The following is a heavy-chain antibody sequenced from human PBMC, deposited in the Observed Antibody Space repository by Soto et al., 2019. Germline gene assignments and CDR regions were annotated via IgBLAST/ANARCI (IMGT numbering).Heavy chain of an antibody. V-gene: IGHV2-5*01. CDR1: GFSFTTAVVA. CDR3: AHSDGGYEIIYFDF. CDR2: IYYNDDR. D-gene: IGHD5-12*01. Sequence: GPTLVNPTQTLTLTCTFSGFSFTTAVVAVGWIRQTPGGALEWLTLIYYNDDRRFSPSLKTRLTITGDTSKNQVVLSLTNVDPGDTATYFCAHSDGGYEIIYFDFWGQGIPVTVSS. J-gene: IGHJ4*02.